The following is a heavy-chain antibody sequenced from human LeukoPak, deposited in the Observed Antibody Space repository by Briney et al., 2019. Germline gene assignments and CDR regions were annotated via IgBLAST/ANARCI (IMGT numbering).Heavy chain of an antibody. CDR3: ARDGSSGHYYYYYGMDV. V-gene: IGHV3-48*01. D-gene: IGHD3-22*01. CDR2: ISSSSSTI. Sequence: GGSLRLSRAASGFTFSSYSMNWVRQAPGKGLEWVSYISSSSSTIYYADSVKGRFTISRDNAKNSLYLQMNSLRAEDTAVYYCARDGSSGHYYYYYGMDVWGQGTTVTVSS. J-gene: IGHJ6*02. CDR1: GFTFSSYS.